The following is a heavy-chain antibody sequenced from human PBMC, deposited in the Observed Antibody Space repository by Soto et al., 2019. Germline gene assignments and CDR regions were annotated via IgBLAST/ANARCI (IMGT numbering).Heavy chain of an antibody. J-gene: IGHJ3*02. Sequence: AASVKVSCKASGGTFSSYAISWVRQAPGQGLEWMGGIIPIFGTANYAQKFQGRVTITADESTSTAYMELSSLRSEDTAVYYCARPGMATMSDAFDIWGQGTMVTVSS. V-gene: IGHV1-69*13. D-gene: IGHD5-12*01. CDR3: ARPGMATMSDAFDI. CDR1: GGTFSSYA. CDR2: IIPIFGTA.